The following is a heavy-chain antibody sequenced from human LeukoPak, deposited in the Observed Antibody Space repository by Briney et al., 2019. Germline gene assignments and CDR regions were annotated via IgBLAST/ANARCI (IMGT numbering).Heavy chain of an antibody. D-gene: IGHD2-15*01. Sequence: GGSLRLSCAASGFTFSTYAMNWVRQAPGKGLEWVSAIVGSGGSTTVDTYYADSVKGRFTISRDNSKNAMFPPMNSLRADDTAVYYCAKADWLLPPYYYYYYMDVWGKGTTVTASS. CDR1: GFTFSTYA. CDR2: IVGSGGSTTVDT. V-gene: IGHV3-23*01. J-gene: IGHJ6*03. CDR3: AKADWLLPPYYYYYYMDV.